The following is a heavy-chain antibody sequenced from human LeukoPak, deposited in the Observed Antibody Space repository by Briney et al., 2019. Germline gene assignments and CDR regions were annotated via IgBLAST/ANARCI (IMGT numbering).Heavy chain of an antibody. CDR3: ARVGHIVAAGTYDW. Sequence: SETLSLTCTASGGSMSGYYWSWIRQPPGKGLEWIGYISYSGSPNYNPSLKSRVTISADTSKNQFSLNLSSVTAADMAVYYCARVGHIVAAGTYDWWGQGTLVTVSS. CDR2: ISYSGSP. J-gene: IGHJ4*02. V-gene: IGHV4-59*08. CDR1: GGSMSGYY. D-gene: IGHD6-13*01.